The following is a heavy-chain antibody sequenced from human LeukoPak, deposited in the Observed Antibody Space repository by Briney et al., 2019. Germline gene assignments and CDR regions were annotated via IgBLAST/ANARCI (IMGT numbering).Heavy chain of an antibody. D-gene: IGHD3-3*01. CDR1: GGTFSSYA. V-gene: IGHV1-69*06. J-gene: IGHJ4*02. CDR2: IIPIFGTA. CDR3: ARDSGYDFWSGYYTLLGY. Sequence: ASVKVSCKASGGTFSSYAISWVRQAPGQGLEWMGRIIPIFGTANYAQKFQGRVTITADKSTSTAYMELSSLGSEDTAVYYCARDSGYDFWSGYYTLLGYWGQGTLVTVSS.